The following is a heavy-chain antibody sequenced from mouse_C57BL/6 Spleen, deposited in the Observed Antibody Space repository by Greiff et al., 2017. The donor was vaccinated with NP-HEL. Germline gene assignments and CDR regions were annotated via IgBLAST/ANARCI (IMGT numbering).Heavy chain of an antibody. D-gene: IGHD2-4*01. CDR3: ERDYDGYFDV. CDR2: IYPSDSET. Sequence: VQLQQPGAELVRPGSSVKLSCKASGYTFTSYWMDWVKQRPGQGLEWIGNIYPSDSETHYNQKFKDKATLTVDKSSSTAYMQLSSLTSEDSAVYYCERDYDGYFDVWGTGTTVTVSS. V-gene: IGHV1-61*01. CDR1: GYTFTSYW. J-gene: IGHJ1*03.